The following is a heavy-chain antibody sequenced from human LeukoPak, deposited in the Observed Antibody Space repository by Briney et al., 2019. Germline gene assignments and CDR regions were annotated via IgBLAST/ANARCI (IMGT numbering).Heavy chain of an antibody. J-gene: IGHJ6*03. CDR2: IYYSGST. CDR3: ARAGGFAGYMDV. CDR1: GGSISSYY. Sequence: SETLSLTCTVSGGSISSYYWSWIRQPPGKGLEWIGYIYYSGSTNYNPSLKSRVTISVDTSKNQFSLKLNSVTAADTAVYYCARAGGFAGYMDVWGKGITVTVSS. D-gene: IGHD3-16*01. V-gene: IGHV4-59*01.